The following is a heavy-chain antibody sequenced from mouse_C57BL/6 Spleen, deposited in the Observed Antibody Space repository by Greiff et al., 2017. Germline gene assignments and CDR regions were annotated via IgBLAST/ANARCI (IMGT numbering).Heavy chain of an antibody. CDR1: GYTFTSYW. Sequence: VQLQQPGAELVKPGASVKMSCKASGYTFTSYWITWVKQRPGQGLEWIGDIYPGSGSTNYTAKFKSKAPLTVDTSSSTAYMQLSSLTSEDSAVYYCARSGLRRGGYFDYWGQGTTLTGSS. J-gene: IGHJ2*01. CDR3: ARSGLRRGGYFDY. D-gene: IGHD2-4*01. V-gene: IGHV1-55*01. CDR2: IYPGSGST.